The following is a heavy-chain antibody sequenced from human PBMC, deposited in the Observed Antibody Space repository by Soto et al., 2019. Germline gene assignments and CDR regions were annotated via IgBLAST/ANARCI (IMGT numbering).Heavy chain of an antibody. J-gene: IGHJ4*02. Sequence: QVQLVESGGGVVQPGRSLRLSCAASGFTFSSYGMHWVRQAPGKGLEWVAVISYDGSNKYYADSVKGRFTISRDNSKTTLYLQMNSLRAEDTAVYYCARRVTVTPSEKDPEDYWGQGTLVTVSS. V-gene: IGHV3-30*03. CDR1: GFTFSSYG. CDR2: ISYDGSNK. D-gene: IGHD4-17*01. CDR3: ARRVTVTPSEKDPEDY.